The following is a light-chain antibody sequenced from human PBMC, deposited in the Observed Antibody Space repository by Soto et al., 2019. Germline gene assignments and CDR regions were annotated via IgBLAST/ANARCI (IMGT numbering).Light chain of an antibody. Sequence: QSALTQPASVSGSPGQSITISCTGTSSDVGGYNYVSWYQSHPGEAPKLIIYDVSNRPSGVSDRFSGSKSGNTASLIISGLQAEDEADYYCSSYTSSISYVFGTGTKLTVL. CDR3: SSYTSSISYV. CDR2: DVS. V-gene: IGLV2-14*03. CDR1: SSDVGGYNY. J-gene: IGLJ1*01.